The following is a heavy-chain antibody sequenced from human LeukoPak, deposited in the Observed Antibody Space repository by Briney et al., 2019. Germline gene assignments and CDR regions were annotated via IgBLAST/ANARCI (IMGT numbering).Heavy chain of an antibody. CDR1: GVTFSNAW. J-gene: IGHJ4*02. D-gene: IGHD3/OR15-3a*01. Sequence: GVSLRLYCAASGVTFSNAWMSWVRQAPGPGLHWVGRIKSKTDGGTTDYAAPVKGRFTISRDDSNNMLYLQMNSLKTEDTAVYYCSTWTDLYDYWGQGTLVTVSS. CDR3: STWTDLYDY. CDR2: IKSKTDGGTT. V-gene: IGHV3-15*01.